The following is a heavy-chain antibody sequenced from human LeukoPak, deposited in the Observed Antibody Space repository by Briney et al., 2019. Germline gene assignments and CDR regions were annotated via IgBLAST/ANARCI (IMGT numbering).Heavy chain of an antibody. CDR2: ISRSGSTK. D-gene: IGHD6-13*01. CDR1: GFTFSDYN. J-gene: IGHJ3*02. CDR3: ARDGQIRQQADAFDI. V-gene: IGHV3-11*04. Sequence: PGGSLRLSCAASGFTFSDYNMRWIRQAPGKGLEWVSSISRSGSTKYYADSVKGRFTISRDNAKNSLFLQMNSLRAEDTAVYYCARDGQIRQQADAFDIWGQGTVVTVSS.